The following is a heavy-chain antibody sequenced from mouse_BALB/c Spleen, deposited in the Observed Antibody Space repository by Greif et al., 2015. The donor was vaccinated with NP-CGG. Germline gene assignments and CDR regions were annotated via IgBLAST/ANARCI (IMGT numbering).Heavy chain of an antibody. Sequence: EVKLVESGGGLVKPGGSLKLSCAASGFTFSSYAMSWVRQTPEKRLEWVASISSGGSTYYPDSVKGRFTISRDNARNILYLQMSRLRSEDTAMYYWAREDDGYSWYFDVWGAGTTVTVSS. V-gene: IGHV5-6-5*01. CDR1: GFTFSSYA. J-gene: IGHJ1*01. D-gene: IGHD2-3*01. CDR2: ISSGGST. CDR3: AREDDGYSWYFDV.